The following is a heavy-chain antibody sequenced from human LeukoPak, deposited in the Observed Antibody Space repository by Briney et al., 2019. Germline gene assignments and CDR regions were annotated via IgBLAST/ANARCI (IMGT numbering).Heavy chain of an antibody. J-gene: IGHJ6*02. CDR2: IYTSGST. CDR3: ARDFGAHYGMDV. Sequence: SETLSLTCTVSGGSISSGSYYWRWIRQPAGKGLEWIGRIYTSGSTNYNPSLKSRVTISVDTSKNQFSLKLSSVTAADTAVYYCARDFGAHYGMDVWGQGTTVTVSS. CDR1: GGSISSGSYY. D-gene: IGHD3-10*01. V-gene: IGHV4-61*02.